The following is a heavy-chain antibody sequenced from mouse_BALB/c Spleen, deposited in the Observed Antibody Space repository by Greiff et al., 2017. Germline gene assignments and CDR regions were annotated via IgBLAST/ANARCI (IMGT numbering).Heavy chain of an antibody. D-gene: IGHD1-2*01. Sequence: QVHVKQSGPEVVRPGVSVKISCKGSGYTFTDYAMHWVKQSHAKSLEWIGVISTYNGNTNYNQKFKGKATMTVDKSSSTAYMELARLTSEDSAIYYCARSREFITTGNWYFDVWGAGTTVTVSS. CDR2: ISTYNGNT. J-gene: IGHJ1*01. V-gene: IGHV1-67*01. CDR1: GYTFTDYA. CDR3: ARSREFITTGNWYFDV.